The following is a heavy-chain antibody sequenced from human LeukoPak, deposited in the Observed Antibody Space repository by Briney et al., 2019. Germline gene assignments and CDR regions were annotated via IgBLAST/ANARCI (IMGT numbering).Heavy chain of an antibody. CDR1: GGSISSYY. J-gene: IGHJ2*01. D-gene: IGHD6-13*01. V-gene: IGHV4-39*07. Sequence: ASETLSLTCTVSGGSISSYYWGWIRQPPGKGLEWIGSIYYSGSTYYNPSLKSRVTISVDTSKNQFSLKLSSVTAADTAVYYCADAAAGTHWYFDLWGRGTLVTVSS. CDR2: IYYSGST. CDR3: ADAAAGTHWYFDL.